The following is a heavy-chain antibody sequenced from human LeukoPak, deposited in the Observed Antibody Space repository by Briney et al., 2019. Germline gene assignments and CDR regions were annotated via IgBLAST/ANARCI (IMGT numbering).Heavy chain of an antibody. D-gene: IGHD6-19*01. CDR1: GYTFTSYG. CDR2: ISAYNGNT. J-gene: IGHJ4*02. Sequence: ASVKVSCKASGYTFTSYGISWVRQAPGQGLEWMGWISAYNGNTNYAQKLQGRVTMTTDTSTGTAYMELRSLRSDDTAVYYCARAQTPYAGYSSGWPVDYWGQGTLVTVSS. CDR3: ARAQTPYAGYSSGWPVDY. V-gene: IGHV1-18*01.